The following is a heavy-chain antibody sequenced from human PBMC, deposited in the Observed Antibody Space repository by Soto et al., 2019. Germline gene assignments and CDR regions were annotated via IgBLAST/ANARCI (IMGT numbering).Heavy chain of an antibody. D-gene: IGHD5-18*01. J-gene: IGHJ4*02. CDR3: ARGKGWLQFGY. CDR2: IGGSSGFM. CDR1: GFSLSTDT. V-gene: IGHV3-21*04. Sequence: PGGSLRVSSVASGFSLSTDTMNWVRQAPGTGLEWVASIGGSSGFMSFGGSVKGRFGISIESANNTLYLHMNSLRVDDTGIYFCARGKGWLQFGYRGQGARVTVS.